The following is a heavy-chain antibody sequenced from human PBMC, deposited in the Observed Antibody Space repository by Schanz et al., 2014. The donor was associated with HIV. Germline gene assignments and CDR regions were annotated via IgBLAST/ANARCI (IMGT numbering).Heavy chain of an antibody. J-gene: IGHJ4*02. CDR2: ISESGGRT. D-gene: IGHD3-22*01. V-gene: IGHV3-23*04. Sequence: VQLVESGGGVVRPGGSLRLSCAASGFNFNNYAMTWVRQAPGKGRAWVSSISESGGRTYYADSVNGRFTISRDNSKNTLYLQMTTLRIDDTAVYYCAKPEYDSRGNSQSHFDYWGQGTLVTVSS. CDR1: GFNFNNYA. CDR3: AKPEYDSRGNSQSHFDY.